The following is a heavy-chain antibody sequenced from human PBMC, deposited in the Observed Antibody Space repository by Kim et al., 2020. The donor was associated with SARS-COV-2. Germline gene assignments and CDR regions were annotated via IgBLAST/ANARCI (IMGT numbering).Heavy chain of an antibody. J-gene: IGHJ6*02. D-gene: IGHD3-10*01. Sequence: GRSLRLSCATSGFTLSSYGMHWVRQAPGKGLEWVALMSYDGTNIDYADSVKGRFTISRDNSKNTLYLQMSSLRGEDTAVYYCVKDSGNGYYGSGGYYRDYYYYGMDTWGQGTTVTVSS. V-gene: IGHV3-30*18. CDR1: GFTLSSYG. CDR3: VKDSGNGYYGSGGYYRDYYYYGMDT. CDR2: MSYDGTNI.